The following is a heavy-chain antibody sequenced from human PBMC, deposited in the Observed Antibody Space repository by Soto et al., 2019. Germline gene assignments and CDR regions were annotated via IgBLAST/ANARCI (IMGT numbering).Heavy chain of an antibody. D-gene: IGHD3-9*01. Sequence: GSLRLSCAASGFTFISYGIHCVRHAPFKGLEWVAVIWYDGSNKYYADSVKGRFTISRDNSKSTLYLQMNSLRAEDTAVYYCARGYDILTGYSPGFDYWGQGTLVTVSS. CDR2: IWYDGSNK. CDR1: GFTFISYG. J-gene: IGHJ4*02. CDR3: ARGYDILTGYSPGFDY. V-gene: IGHV3-33*01.